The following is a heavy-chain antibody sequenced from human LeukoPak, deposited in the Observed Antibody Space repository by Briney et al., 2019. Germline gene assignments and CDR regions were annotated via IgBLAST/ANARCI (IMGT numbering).Heavy chain of an antibody. CDR2: IYYSGST. V-gene: IGHV4-31*03. J-gene: IGHJ4*02. CDR3: ARVRYCSGVNCYFSLDY. D-gene: IGHD2-15*01. Sequence: SETLSLTCTVSGGSISSGGYYWSWIRQHPGKGLEWIGYIYYSGSTYYNPSLKSRVTISVDTSKNQFSLKLSSVTAADTAVFYCARVRYCSGVNCYFSLDYWGQGTLVTVSS. CDR1: GGSISSGGYY.